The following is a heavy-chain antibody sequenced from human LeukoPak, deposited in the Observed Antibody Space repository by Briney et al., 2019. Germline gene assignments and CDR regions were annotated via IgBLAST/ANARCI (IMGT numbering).Heavy chain of an antibody. V-gene: IGHV4-39*01. CDR1: GGSIGSSSYY. CDR3: AKQVDPYDYIWGSYDLDY. CDR2: IYYSGST. Sequence: SETLSLTCTVSGGSIGSSSYYWGWIRQPPGKGLEWIGSIYYSGSTYYNPSLKSRVTISVDTSKNQFSLKLSSVTAADTAVYYCAKQVDPYDYIWGSYDLDYWGQGTLVTVSS. D-gene: IGHD3-16*01. J-gene: IGHJ4*02.